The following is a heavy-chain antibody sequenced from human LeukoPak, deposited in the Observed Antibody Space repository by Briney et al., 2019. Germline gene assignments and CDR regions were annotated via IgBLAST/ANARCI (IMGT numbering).Heavy chain of an antibody. V-gene: IGHV4-34*01. Sequence: SETLSLTCAVYGGSFSGYYWSWIRQPPGKGLEWIGEINHSGSTNYTPSLKSRVTISVDTSKNQFSLKLSSVTAADTAVYYCARRSISYYYYYMDVWGKGTTVTVSS. CDR2: INHSGST. J-gene: IGHJ6*03. CDR3: ARRSISYYYYYMDV. CDR1: GGSFSGYY. D-gene: IGHD6-13*01.